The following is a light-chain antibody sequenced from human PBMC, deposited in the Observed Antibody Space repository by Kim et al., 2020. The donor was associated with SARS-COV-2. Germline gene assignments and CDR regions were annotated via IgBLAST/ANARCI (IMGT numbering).Light chain of an antibody. V-gene: IGLV3-1*01. J-gene: IGLJ3*02. Sequence: VSPGQSASITCSGDKLGDKYACWYQQKPGQSPVLVIYQDSKRPSGIPERFSGSISGNTATLTISGTQAMDEADYYCQAWDSSTAVFGGGTQLTVL. CDR1: KLGDKY. CDR3: QAWDSSTAV. CDR2: QDS.